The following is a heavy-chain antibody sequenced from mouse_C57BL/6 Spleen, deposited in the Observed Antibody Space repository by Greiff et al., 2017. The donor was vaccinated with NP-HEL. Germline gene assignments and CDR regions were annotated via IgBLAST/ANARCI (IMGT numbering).Heavy chain of an antibody. J-gene: IGHJ4*01. CDR2: ISDGGSYT. V-gene: IGHV5-4*01. Sequence: EVMLEESGGGLVKPGGSLKLSCAASGFTFSSYAMSWVRQTPEKRLEWVATISDGGSYTYYPDNVKGRFTISRDTAKNNLYLQMSQLKAEDTAMYYCARDDYGGGGAMDYWGQGTSVTVSS. D-gene: IGHD2-4*01. CDR3: ARDDYGGGGAMDY. CDR1: GFTFSSYA.